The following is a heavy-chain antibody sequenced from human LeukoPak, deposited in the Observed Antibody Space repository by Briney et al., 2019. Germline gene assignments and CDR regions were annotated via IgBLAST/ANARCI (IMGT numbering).Heavy chain of an antibody. J-gene: IGHJ1*01. V-gene: IGHV4-59*08. CDR3: ERHGGNGSPLQY. CDR2: MYYSGST. CDR1: GGSITSYY. D-gene: IGHD6-19*01. Sequence: SETLPLTCTVSGGSITSYYWSWIRQPPGKGLEWIGYMYYSGSTNYNPSLKSRVTISVDTSKNQFSLRLSSVTAADTAVYYCERHGGNGSPLQYWGQGTVVTVSS.